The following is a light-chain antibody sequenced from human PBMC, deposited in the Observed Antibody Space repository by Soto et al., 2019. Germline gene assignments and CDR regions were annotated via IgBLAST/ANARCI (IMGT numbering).Light chain of an antibody. CDR3: SSYAGSSNV. V-gene: IGLV1-47*01. J-gene: IGLJ1*01. CDR1: SSSIGTNY. CDR2: EVN. Sequence: QSVLTQPPSASATPGQRVTISCSGSSSSIGTNYVYWWYQQLPGTAPKLMIYEVNKRPSGVPDRFSGSKSGNTASLTVSGLQAEDEADYYCSSYAGSSNVFGTGTKLTVL.